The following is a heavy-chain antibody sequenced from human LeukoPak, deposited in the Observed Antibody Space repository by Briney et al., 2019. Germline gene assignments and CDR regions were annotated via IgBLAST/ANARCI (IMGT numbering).Heavy chain of an antibody. D-gene: IGHD1-26*01. J-gene: IGHJ3*02. V-gene: IGHV4-59*01. CDR1: GGSFSGYY. CDR2: IYYSGST. CDR3: CGRYLRDAFDI. Sequence: PSETLCLTCAVYGGSFSGYYWSWIRQPPGKGLEWIGYIYYSGSTNYNPSLKSRVTISVDTSKNQFSLKLSSVTAADTAVYYCCGRYLRDAFDIWGQGTMVTVSS.